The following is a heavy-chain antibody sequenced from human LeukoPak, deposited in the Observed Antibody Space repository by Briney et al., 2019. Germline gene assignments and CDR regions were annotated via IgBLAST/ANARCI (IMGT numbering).Heavy chain of an antibody. V-gene: IGHV3-33*01. J-gene: IGHJ4*02. CDR1: GFTFSSYG. D-gene: IGHD1-26*01. CDR3: ARVLLPGELAAGDY. CDR2: IWYDGSNK. Sequence: PERSLRLSCAASGFTFSSYGMHWVRQAPGKGLEWVAVIWYDGSNKYYADSVKGRFTISRDNSKNTLYLQMNSLRAEDTAVYYCARVLLPGELAAGDYWGQGTLVTVSS.